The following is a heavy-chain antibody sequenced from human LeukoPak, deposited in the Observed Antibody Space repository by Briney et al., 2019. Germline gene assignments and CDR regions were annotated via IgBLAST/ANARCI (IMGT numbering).Heavy chain of an antibody. CDR2: IIPILGIA. J-gene: IGHJ4*02. D-gene: IGHD5-12*01. Sequence: ASVKVSCKASGGTFSSYAISWVRQAPGQGLEWMGRIIPILGIANYAQKFQGRVTITADKSTSTAYMELSSLRSEDTAVYYCARVARGDVGTPDYWGQGTLVTVSS. CDR3: ARVARGDVGTPDY. V-gene: IGHV1-69*04. CDR1: GGTFSSYA.